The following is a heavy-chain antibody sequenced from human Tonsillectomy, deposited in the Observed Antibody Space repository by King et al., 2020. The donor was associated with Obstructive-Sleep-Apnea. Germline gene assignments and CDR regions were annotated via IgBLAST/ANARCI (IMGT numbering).Heavy chain of an antibody. CDR3: ARGDCGGDCYPAYYYYGMDV. CDR2: IYHSGST. Sequence: QLQESGPGLVKPSETLSLTCAVSGFSISSGYYWGWIRQPPGQGLVWIGSIYHSGSTYSNPSLKSRVTISVDTSKNQFSLKLSSVTAADTAVYYCARGDCGGDCYPAYYYYGMDVWGLGTTVTVSS. CDR1: GFSISSGYY. J-gene: IGHJ6*02. V-gene: IGHV4-38-2*01. D-gene: IGHD2-21*02.